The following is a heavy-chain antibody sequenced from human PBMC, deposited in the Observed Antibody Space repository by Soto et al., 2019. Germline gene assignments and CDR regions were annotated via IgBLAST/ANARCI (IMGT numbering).Heavy chain of an antibody. CDR1: GFSLNNARMG. V-gene: IGHV2-26*01. CDR3: ARTAATVVGYFDV. D-gene: IGHD4-4*01. Sequence: QVTLKESGPVLVTPTETLTLTCTVSGFSLNNARMGVSWIRQPPGTALEWLAQIFSNDEKSYSTSLKSRLTISKETSKSQVILTMTNMDPVDTATYYCARTAATVVGYFDVWCRGTLGTVSS. CDR2: IFSNDEK. J-gene: IGHJ2*01.